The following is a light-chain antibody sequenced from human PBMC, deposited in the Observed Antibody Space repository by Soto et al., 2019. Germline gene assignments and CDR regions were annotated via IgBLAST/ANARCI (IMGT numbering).Light chain of an antibody. CDR1: QSVSSS. Sequence: EIVMTQSPATLYVSPGERATLSCRASQSVSSSLVWYQQKPGQAPRLLIYGASTRATGIPARFSGSGSGTEFTLTISSLQSEDFAVYYCQHHYNWPPWTFGQGTKVEI. V-gene: IGKV3-15*01. CDR3: QHHYNWPPWT. J-gene: IGKJ1*01. CDR2: GAS.